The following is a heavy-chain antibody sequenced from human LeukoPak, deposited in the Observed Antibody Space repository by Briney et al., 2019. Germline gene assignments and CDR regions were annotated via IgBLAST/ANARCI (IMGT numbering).Heavy chain of an antibody. D-gene: IGHD3-3*01. CDR3: ASQARITIFGVVIIKHFGY. V-gene: IGHV4-4*02. J-gene: IGHJ4*02. CDR2: IYHSGST. Sequence: ASETLSLTCAVSGGSISSSNWWSWVRQPPGKGLEWIGEIYHSGSTNYNPSLKSRVTISVDKSKNQFSLKLSSVTAADTAVYYCASQARITIFGVVIIKHFGYWGQGTLVTVSS. CDR1: GGSISSSNW.